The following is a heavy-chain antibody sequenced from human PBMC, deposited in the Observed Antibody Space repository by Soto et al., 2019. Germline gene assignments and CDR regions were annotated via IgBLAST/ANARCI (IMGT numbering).Heavy chain of an antibody. CDR2: INPNSGNI. CDR3: ARGRASGSYYLLDY. J-gene: IGHJ4*02. V-gene: IGHV1-8*01. Sequence: QVQLVQCGAEVKKPGASVKVSCKASGNTFTSYDINWVRQATGHGLEWMGWINPNSGNIGYAQKFQGRVTMTRDTAIRTAYMEVSRLRSDDTAVYYCARGRASGSYYLLDYWGQGTLVTVSS. D-gene: IGHD3-10*01. CDR1: GNTFTSYD.